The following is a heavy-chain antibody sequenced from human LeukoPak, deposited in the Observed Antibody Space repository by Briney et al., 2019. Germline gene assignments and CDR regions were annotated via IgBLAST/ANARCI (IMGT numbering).Heavy chain of an antibody. Sequence: GPLRLSCAASGFSFRSYVMSWVRQAPRKGLDWVSGISASGGGTYYADSVKGRFTISRDNSKNTMYLQMNSLRAEDTAIYYCTKLSYDFWSGHGDSWGQGTLVTVSS. J-gene: IGHJ4*02. CDR3: TKLSYDFWSGHGDS. CDR1: GFSFRSYV. CDR2: ISASGGGT. D-gene: IGHD3-3*01. V-gene: IGHV3-23*01.